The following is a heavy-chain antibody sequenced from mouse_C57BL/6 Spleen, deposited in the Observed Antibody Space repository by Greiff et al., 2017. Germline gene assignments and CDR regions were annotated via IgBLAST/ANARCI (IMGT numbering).Heavy chain of an antibody. CDR2: IDPSDSYT. CDR1: GYTFTSYW. Sequence: VQLQQPGAELVMPGASVKLSCKASGYTFTSYWMHWVKQRPGQGLEWIGEIDPSDSYTNYNQKLKGKSTLTVDKSSSTAYMQLSSLTSEDSAVYYCARSDDYDVGWYFDVWGTGTTVTVSS. CDR3: ARSDDYDVGWYFDV. D-gene: IGHD2-4*01. V-gene: IGHV1-69*01. J-gene: IGHJ1*03.